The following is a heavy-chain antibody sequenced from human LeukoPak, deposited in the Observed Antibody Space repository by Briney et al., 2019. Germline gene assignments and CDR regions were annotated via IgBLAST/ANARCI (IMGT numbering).Heavy chain of an antibody. CDR2: IYYSGST. V-gene: IGHV4-59*01. J-gene: IGHJ4*02. CDR1: GGSISSYY. Sequence: SETLSLTCTVSGGSISSYYWSWIRQPPGKGLEWIGYIYYSGSTNYNPSLKSRVTISVDTSKNQFSLKLSSVTAADTAVYYCARGAVYQLLTDYDILTGYAFDYWGQGTLVTVSS. CDR3: ARGAVYQLLTDYDILTGYAFDY. D-gene: IGHD3-9*01.